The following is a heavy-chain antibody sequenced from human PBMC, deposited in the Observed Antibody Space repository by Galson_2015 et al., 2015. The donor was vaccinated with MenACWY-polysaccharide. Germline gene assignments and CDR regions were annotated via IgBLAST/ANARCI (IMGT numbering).Heavy chain of an antibody. CDR3: ASGLVELARPLKY. Sequence: SVKVSCKVSGSTVADLSMHWVRQAAGKGPEWMGAFDPEDGGTLYAPKFQDRVTITVDTSTDTAYMEMSGLKSEDTAIYYCASGLVELARPLKYWGQGSLVTVSS. CDR2: FDPEDGGT. V-gene: IGHV1-24*01. CDR1: GSTVADLS. J-gene: IGHJ4*02. D-gene: IGHD1-7*01.